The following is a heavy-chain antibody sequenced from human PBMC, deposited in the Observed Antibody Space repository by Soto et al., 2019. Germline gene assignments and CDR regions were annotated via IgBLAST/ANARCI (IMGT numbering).Heavy chain of an antibody. D-gene: IGHD3-3*01. J-gene: IGHJ5*02. CDR2: IYTSGST. CDR3: ARVRTYDFWSGPFDP. CDR1: GGSISSYY. V-gene: IGHV4-4*07. Sequence: SETLSLTSTVSGGSISSYYWSWIRQPAGKGLEWIGRIYTSGSTNYNPSLKSRVTMSVDTSKNQFSLKLSSVTAADTAVYYCARVRTYDFWSGPFDPWGQGTLVTVSS.